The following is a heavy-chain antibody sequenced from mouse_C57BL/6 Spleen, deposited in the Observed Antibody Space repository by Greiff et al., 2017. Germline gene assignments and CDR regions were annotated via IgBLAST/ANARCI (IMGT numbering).Heavy chain of an antibody. CDR1: GFTFSSYA. CDR3: AREGTTVVAPYFDY. V-gene: IGHV5-4*01. Sequence: DVHLVESGGGLVKPGGSLKLSCAASGFTFSSYAMSWVRQTPEKRLEWVATISDGGSYTYYPDNVKGRFTISRDNAKNNLYLQMSHLKSEDTAMYYCAREGTTVVAPYFDYWGQGTTLTVSS. J-gene: IGHJ2*01. D-gene: IGHD1-1*01. CDR2: ISDGGSYT.